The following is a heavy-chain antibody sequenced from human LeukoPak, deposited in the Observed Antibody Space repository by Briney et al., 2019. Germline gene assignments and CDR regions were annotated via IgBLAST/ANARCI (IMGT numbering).Heavy chain of an antibody. V-gene: IGHV3-33*06. Sequence: GRSLRLSCAASGFTFSSYGMHWVRQAPGKGLEWVAVIWYDGSNKYYADSVKGRFTISRDNSKNTLYLQMNSLRAEDTAVYYCAKDDHDYYEDYWGQGTLVTVSS. CDR1: GFTFSSYG. CDR3: AKDDHDYYEDY. D-gene: IGHD3-22*01. J-gene: IGHJ4*02. CDR2: IWYDGSNK.